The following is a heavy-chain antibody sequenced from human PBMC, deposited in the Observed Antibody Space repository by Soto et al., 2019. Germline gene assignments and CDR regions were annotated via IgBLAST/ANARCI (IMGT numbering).Heavy chain of an antibody. Sequence: QVQLQQWGAGLLKPSETLSLTCAVYGGSFSGYYWSWIRQPPGKGLEWIGEINHSGSTNYNTSLKSRVTISVDTSKNQFSLKLSSVTAAYTAVYYWARVVVAASNLFDPWGQGTLVTVS. CDR2: INHSGST. CDR3: ARVVVAASNLFDP. CDR1: GGSFSGYY. D-gene: IGHD2-15*01. V-gene: IGHV4-34*01. J-gene: IGHJ5*02.